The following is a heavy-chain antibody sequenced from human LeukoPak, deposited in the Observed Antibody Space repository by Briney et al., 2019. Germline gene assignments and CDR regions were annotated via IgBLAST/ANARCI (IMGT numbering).Heavy chain of an antibody. CDR1: GGTFSSYA. Sequence: ASVKVSCKASGGTFSSYAISWMRQAPGQGLEWMGGIIPIFGTANYAQKFQGRVTITTDESTSTAYMELSSLRSEDTAVYYCARGTRGTMVVTQLDYWGQGTLVTVSS. CDR3: ARGTRGTMVVTQLDY. J-gene: IGHJ4*02. D-gene: IGHD4-23*01. V-gene: IGHV1-69*05. CDR2: IIPIFGTA.